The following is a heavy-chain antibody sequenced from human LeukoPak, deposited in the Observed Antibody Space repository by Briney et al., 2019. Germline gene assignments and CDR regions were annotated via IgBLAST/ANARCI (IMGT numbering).Heavy chain of an antibody. V-gene: IGHV3-33*08. D-gene: IGHD6-19*01. J-gene: IGHJ4*02. CDR1: RFTICRDG. CDR3: AREHYLTSRNTNGWLYYFDY. Sequence: SGGSLRHPHTDPRFTICRDGMQWDRQAPGKGLEWVAVIWYDGSNKYYADSVKGRFTISRDNSKNTLYLQMNSLRAEDTAVYYCAREHYLTSRNTNGWLYYFDYWGQGTLVTVSS. CDR2: IWYDGSNK.